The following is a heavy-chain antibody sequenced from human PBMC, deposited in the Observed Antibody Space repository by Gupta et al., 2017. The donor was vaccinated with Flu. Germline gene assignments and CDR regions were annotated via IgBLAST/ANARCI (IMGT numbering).Heavy chain of an antibody. CDR3: AREDGGSHTCLAY. CDR1: GFTFSNYG. CDR2: IWYDARKE. Sequence: QVQLAESGGGVVQPGTSLRLSCAASGFTFSNYGMHWVRQAPGKGLEWVTGIWYDARKEHYADSVRGRFTISRDNSKNTLYLQMNNLRDEDTAVYYCAREDGGSHTCLAYWGQGALVTISS. D-gene: IGHD2-2*01. V-gene: IGHV3-33*01. J-gene: IGHJ4*02.